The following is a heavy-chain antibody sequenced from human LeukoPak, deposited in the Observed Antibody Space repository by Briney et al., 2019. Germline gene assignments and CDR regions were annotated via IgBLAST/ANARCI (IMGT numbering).Heavy chain of an antibody. J-gene: IGHJ6*04. CDR2: INTGNGNT. Sequence: ASVKVSCKASGYTFTTYALNWLRQAPGQRPEWMGWINTGNGNTLYSQKFQSRVIMTRDTSASTAYMELSRLRSEDTAVYYCARNHDILTGSGYNYYGMDVWGKGTTVTVSS. CDR1: GYTFTTYA. CDR3: ARNHDILTGSGYNYYGMDV. V-gene: IGHV1-3*04. D-gene: IGHD3-9*01.